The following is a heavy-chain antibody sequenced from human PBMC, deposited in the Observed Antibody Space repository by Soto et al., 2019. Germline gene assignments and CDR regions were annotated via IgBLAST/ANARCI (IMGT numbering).Heavy chain of an antibody. J-gene: IGHJ6*02. CDR3: AREVGHMDV. Sequence: ASVKVSCKAFGYTFTTYGINWVRQAPGQGLEWMGWVSPYNGDTTYAQKVQGQVTMTTDTSTRTAYLELRSLRSDDTAVYYCAREVGHMDVWGQGTTVTVSS. CDR2: VSPYNGDT. CDR1: GYTFTTYG. V-gene: IGHV1-18*04.